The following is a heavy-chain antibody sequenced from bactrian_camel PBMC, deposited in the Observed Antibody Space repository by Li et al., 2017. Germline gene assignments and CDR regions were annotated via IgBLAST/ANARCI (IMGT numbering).Heavy chain of an antibody. CDR1: GDIYSDYC. V-gene: IGHV3S31*01. CDR2: ISRGGAGT. CDR3: AADRGVCPQLSRPEDWIY. D-gene: IGHD3*01. J-gene: IGHJ4*01. Sequence: DVQLVESGGGSVQAGGSLRLSCAASGDIYSDYCVGWFRQAPSKEREGVARISRGGAGTKYADSVQGRFSISRDNVKNTLLLQMDDLKPEDTAMYYCAADRGVCPQLSRPEDWIYWGQGTQVTVS.